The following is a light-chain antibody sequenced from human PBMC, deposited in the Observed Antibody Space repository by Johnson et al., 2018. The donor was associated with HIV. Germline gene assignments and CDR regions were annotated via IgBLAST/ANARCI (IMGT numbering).Light chain of an antibody. J-gene: IGLJ1*01. CDR1: SSNIGNNY. Sequence: QAVLTQPPSVSAAPGQKVTISCSGSSSNIGNNYVSWYQQLPGAAPKLLIYENDRRPSGIPDRFSGSKSGTSATLDITGLQTGDEADYYCGTWDSSLSAPVFGTGTKVTVL. V-gene: IGLV1-51*02. CDR2: END. CDR3: GTWDSSLSAPV.